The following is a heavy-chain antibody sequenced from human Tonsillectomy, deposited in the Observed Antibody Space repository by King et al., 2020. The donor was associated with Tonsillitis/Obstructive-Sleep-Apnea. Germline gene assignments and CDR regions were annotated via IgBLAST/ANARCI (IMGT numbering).Heavy chain of an antibody. D-gene: IGHD3-3*01. V-gene: IGHV4-34*01. Sequence: VQLQQWGAGLLKPSETLSLTCAVYGGSFSGYYWSWIRQPPGKGLEWIGEINHSGSTNYTPSLKSRVTISVDTSKNQFSLKLSSVTAADTAVYYCARGLGTYYDFWGGYSNWFDPCGQGALGTVSP. CDR3: ARGLGTYYDFWGGYSNWFDP. CDR1: GGSFSGYY. J-gene: IGHJ5*02. CDR2: INHSGST.